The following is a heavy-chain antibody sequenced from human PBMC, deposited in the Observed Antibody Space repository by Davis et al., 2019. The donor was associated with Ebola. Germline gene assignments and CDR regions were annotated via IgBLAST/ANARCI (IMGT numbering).Heavy chain of an antibody. CDR2: ITDSGNT. D-gene: IGHD1-26*01. J-gene: IGHJ2*01. Sequence: MPSETLSLTCAVYGGSFSGHYWSWIRQPPEEGLEWIGEITDSGNTNYNPSLKSRVTLSTDTSKNQFSLNLNSVTATDTAVYYCARRVWESTDWYFDFWSRGTLATVSS. CDR3: ARRVWESTDWYFDF. CDR1: GGSFSGHY. V-gene: IGHV4-34*01.